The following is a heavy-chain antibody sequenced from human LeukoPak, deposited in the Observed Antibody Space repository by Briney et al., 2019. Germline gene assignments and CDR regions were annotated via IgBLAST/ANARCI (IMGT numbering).Heavy chain of an antibody. J-gene: IGHJ4*02. Sequence: ASVKVSCKASGYTFTGYYMHWVRQAPGQGLEWMGWINPNSGGTNYAQKFQGRVTMTRDTSISTAYMELSRLRSDDTAVYYRARDKGVYYYDSSGYWHYWGQGTLVTVSS. CDR3: ARDKGVYYYDSSGYWHY. CDR1: GYTFTGYY. CDR2: INPNSGGT. D-gene: IGHD3-22*01. V-gene: IGHV1-2*02.